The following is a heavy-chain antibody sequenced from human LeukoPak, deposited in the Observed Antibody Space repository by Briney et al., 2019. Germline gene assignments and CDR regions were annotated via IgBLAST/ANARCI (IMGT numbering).Heavy chain of an antibody. D-gene: IGHD5-18*01. CDR3: ARDDLGIQLPDY. V-gene: IGHV3-21*01. J-gene: IGHJ4*02. CDR2: ISSSSSYI. CDR1: GFTFSSYS. Sequence: GGSLRPSCAASGFTFSSYSMNWVRQAPGKGLEWVSSISSSSSYIYYADSVKGRFTISRDNAKNSLYLQMNSLRAEDTAVYYCARDDLGIQLPDYWGQGTLVTVSS.